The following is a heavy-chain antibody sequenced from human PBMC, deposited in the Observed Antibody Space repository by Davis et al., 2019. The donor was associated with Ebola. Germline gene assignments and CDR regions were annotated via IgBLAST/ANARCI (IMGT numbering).Heavy chain of an antibody. CDR1: GFAFDKYD. Sequence: GESLKISCVASGFAFDKYDISWVRLAPGKGLAWISRVGPGGDSSYANSSRGRFTSSRDNSKNTLDLQMNTLRAEETGVYYCARRGGIAAPWLDYWGQGTLVTVSS. V-gene: IGHV3-23*01. D-gene: IGHD6-13*01. CDR2: VGPGGDS. CDR3: ARRGGIAAPWLDY. J-gene: IGHJ4*02.